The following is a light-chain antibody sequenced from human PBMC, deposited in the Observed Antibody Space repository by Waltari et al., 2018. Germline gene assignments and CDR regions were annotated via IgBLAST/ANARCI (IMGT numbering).Light chain of an antibody. J-gene: IGLJ3*02. CDR1: RSALGFSNL. Sequence: QSALTQPASVSASPGQPLTISCTGTRSALGFSNLVSWYQQHPGKAPELVVYEVISRPSGVSNRFSGSKSGNTASLTISGLQAEDEADYYCCSYAGRNIWVFGGGTKLTVL. CDR3: CSYAGRNIWV. CDR2: EVI. V-gene: IGLV2-23*02.